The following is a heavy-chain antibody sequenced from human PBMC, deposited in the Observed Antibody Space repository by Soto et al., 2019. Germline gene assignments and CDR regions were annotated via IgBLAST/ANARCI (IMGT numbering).Heavy chain of an antibody. V-gene: IGHV1-58*01. CDR3: ATDWGCGGDCPLDD. CDR2: IVVGSGHT. J-gene: IGHJ4*02. CDR1: EFTFTTAT. Sequence: QVQLVQSGPEVKKPGTSVKVSCKASEFTFTTATVQWVRQARGQSLEWIGWIVVGSGHTNYAEKFQDRVTITRDVXXETAYMELTNLRSEDTAAYYCATDWGCGGDCPLDDWGQGTLATVSS. D-gene: IGHD2-21*02.